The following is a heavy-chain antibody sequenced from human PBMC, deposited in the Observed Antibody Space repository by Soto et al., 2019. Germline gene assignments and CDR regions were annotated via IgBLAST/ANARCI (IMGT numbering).Heavy chain of an antibody. Sequence: XGSLETGCKGSGCSFPRKWEGRVRQMHGKGLEWMGRIDPSDSYTNYSPSFQGHVTISADKSISTAYLQWSSLKASDNAMYYFARLGGSATGWYGMDVWGQGPTVTVSS. V-gene: IGHV5-10-1*01. CDR3: ARLGGSATGWYGMDV. CDR1: GCSFPRKW. J-gene: IGHJ6*02. D-gene: IGHD6-19*01. CDR2: IDPSDSYT.